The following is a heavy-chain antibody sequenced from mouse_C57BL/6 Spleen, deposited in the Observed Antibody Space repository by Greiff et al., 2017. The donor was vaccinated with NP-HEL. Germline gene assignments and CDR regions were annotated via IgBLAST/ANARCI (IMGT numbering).Heavy chain of an antibody. V-gene: IGHV1-59*01. CDR3: ARNYGSRGAWFAY. J-gene: IGHJ3*01. Sequence: VQLQQPGAELVRPGTSVKLSCKASGYTFTSYWMHWVKQRPGQGLEWIGVIDPSDSYTNYNQKFKGKATLTVDKSSSTAYMQLSSLTSEDSAGYYCARNYGSRGAWFAYWGQGTLVTVSA. D-gene: IGHD1-1*01. CDR2: IDPSDSYT. CDR1: GYTFTSYW.